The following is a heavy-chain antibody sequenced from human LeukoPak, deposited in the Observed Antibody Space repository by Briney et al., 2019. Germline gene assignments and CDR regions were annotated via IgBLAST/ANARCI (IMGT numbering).Heavy chain of an antibody. J-gene: IGHJ5*02. D-gene: IGHD6-19*01. Sequence: SETLSLTCAVYGGSFSGYYWSWIRQPPGKGLWWIGEINHSGSTNYNPSLKSRVTISVDTSKNQFSLKLSSVTAADTAVYYCARDSSGWSKWFDPWGQGTLVTVSS. CDR1: GGSFSGYY. V-gene: IGHV4-34*01. CDR3: ARDSSGWSKWFDP. CDR2: INHSGST.